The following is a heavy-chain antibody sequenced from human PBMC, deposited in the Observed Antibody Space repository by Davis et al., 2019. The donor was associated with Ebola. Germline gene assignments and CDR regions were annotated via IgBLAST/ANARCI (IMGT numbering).Heavy chain of an antibody. CDR1: GHTITNHW. V-gene: IGHV1-46*01. J-gene: IGHJ4*02. CDR3: ARGLGVLLWFREHAFDY. CDR2: INPSGGST. D-gene: IGHD3-10*01. Sequence: ASVKVSCKASGHTITNHWMHWVRQAPGQGLEWMGIINPSGGSTSYAQKFQGRVTMTRDTSTSTVYMELSSLRSEDTAVYYCARGLGVLLWFREHAFDYWGQGTLVTVSS.